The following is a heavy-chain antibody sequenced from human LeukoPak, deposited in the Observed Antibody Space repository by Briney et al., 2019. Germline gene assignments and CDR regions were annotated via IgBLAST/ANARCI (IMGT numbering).Heavy chain of an antibody. CDR2: ISGSGGST. CDR3: AKSPLGILKSIAARRAFDI. J-gene: IGHJ3*02. Sequence: GGSLRLSCAASGFTFSSYAMSWVRQAPGKGLEWVSAISGSGGSTYYADSVKGRFTISRDNSKNTLYLQMNSLRAEDTAVYYCAKSPLGILKSIAARRAFDIWGPGTMVTVSS. D-gene: IGHD6-6*01. V-gene: IGHV3-23*01. CDR1: GFTFSSYA.